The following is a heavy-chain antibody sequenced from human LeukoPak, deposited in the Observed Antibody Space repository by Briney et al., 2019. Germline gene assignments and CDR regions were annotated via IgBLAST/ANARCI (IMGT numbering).Heavy chain of an antibody. Sequence: GGSLIRFCSASGVTCSSYAMSWFRRAPATGLEGFSAISGSSGSTYYADSVKGRFTISRDNSKNTLYLQMNSLGAEETAVYYCAKCSILRNWFDPWGQGTLVTVSS. V-gene: IGHV3-23*01. D-gene: IGHD3-10*02. J-gene: IGHJ5*02. CDR1: GVTCSSYA. CDR2: ISGSSGST. CDR3: AKCSILRNWFDP.